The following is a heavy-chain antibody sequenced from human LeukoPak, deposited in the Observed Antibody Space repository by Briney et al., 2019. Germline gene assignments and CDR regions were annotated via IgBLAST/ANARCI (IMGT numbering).Heavy chain of an antibody. J-gene: IGHJ3*02. CDR1: GFALSSHW. V-gene: IGHV3-7*01. D-gene: IGHD6-6*01. Sequence: GGSLRLSCAASGFALSSHWMTWVRQVPGRGPEWVANVNRDGSETYYLDSVKGRFTISKDNAKNSLYLQMNSLRAEDTAVYYCAKGSSRPPNAFDIWGQGTLVTVSS. CDR2: VNRDGSET. CDR3: AKGSSRPPNAFDI.